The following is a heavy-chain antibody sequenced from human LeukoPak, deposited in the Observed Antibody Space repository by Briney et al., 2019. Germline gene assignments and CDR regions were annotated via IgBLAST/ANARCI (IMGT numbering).Heavy chain of an antibody. V-gene: IGHV3-23*01. D-gene: IGHD6-13*01. CDR1: GFTFSSYA. CDR2: ISGSGGST. Sequence: GGSLRLYCEASGFTFSSYAMSWVRQAPGKGLEWVSAISGSGGSTYYADSVKGRFTISRDNSKNTLYLQMNSLRAEDTAVYYCAKMGEAAGTHFDYWGQGTLVTVSS. CDR3: AKMGEAAGTHFDY. J-gene: IGHJ4*02.